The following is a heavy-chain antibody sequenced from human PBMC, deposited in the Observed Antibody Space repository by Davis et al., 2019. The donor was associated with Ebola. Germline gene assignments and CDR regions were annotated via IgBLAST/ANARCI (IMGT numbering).Heavy chain of an antibody. J-gene: IGHJ5*02. Sequence: ASVKVSCKASGYTFTSYAMHWVRQAPGQRLEWMGWISAYNGNTNYAQKLQGRVTMTTDTSTSTAYMELRSLRSDDTAVYYCARGWGVVVVAATPGWFDPWGQGTLVTVSS. V-gene: IGHV1-18*01. D-gene: IGHD2-15*01. CDR3: ARGWGVVVVAATPGWFDP. CDR2: ISAYNGNT. CDR1: GYTFTSYA.